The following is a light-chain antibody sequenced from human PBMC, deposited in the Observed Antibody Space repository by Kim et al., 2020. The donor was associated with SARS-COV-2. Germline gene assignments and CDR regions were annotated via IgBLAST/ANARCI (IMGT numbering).Light chain of an antibody. J-gene: IGLJ3*02. Sequence: SYELTQPPSVSVAPGKTARIPCGGDNIGRKSVHWYRQLPGQAPVLVIYYDSDRPSGIPERYSGSNSENTATLTISGVEAGDEADYYCQVWNGPADWVFGGGTQLTVL. CDR2: YDS. V-gene: IGLV3-21*04. CDR3: QVWNGPADWV. CDR1: NIGRKS.